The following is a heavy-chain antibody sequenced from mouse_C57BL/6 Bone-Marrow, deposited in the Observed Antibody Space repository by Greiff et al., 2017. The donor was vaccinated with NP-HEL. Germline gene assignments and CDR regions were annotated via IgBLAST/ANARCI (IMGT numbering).Heavy chain of an antibody. CDR3: ATGYYGSSYGYFDY. J-gene: IGHJ2*01. CDR2: ISSGGSYT. V-gene: IGHV5-6*01. Sequence: EVHLVESGGDLVKPGGSLKLSCAASGFTFSSYGMSWVRQTPDKRLEWVATISSGGSYTYYPDSVKGRFTISRDNAKNTLYLQMSSLKSEDTAMYYCATGYYGSSYGYFDYWGQGTTLTVSS. D-gene: IGHD1-1*01. CDR1: GFTFSSYG.